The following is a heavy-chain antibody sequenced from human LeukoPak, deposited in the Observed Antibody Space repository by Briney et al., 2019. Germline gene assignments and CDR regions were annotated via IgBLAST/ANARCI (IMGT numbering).Heavy chain of an antibody. CDR1: GYTFTSYD. Sequence: ASVKVSCKASGYTFTSYDINWVRQATGQGLEWMGWMNPNSGNTGYAQKFQGRVTMTRNTSISTAYMELSSLRSEDTAVYYCARDHVGIVATGFDYWGQGTLVTVSS. CDR3: ARDHVGIVATGFDY. CDR2: MNPNSGNT. D-gene: IGHD5-12*01. V-gene: IGHV1-8*01. J-gene: IGHJ4*02.